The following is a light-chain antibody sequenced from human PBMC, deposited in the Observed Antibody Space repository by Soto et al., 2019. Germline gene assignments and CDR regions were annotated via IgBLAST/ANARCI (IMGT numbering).Light chain of an antibody. CDR1: QSVSSN. CDR3: QQYTDLPLT. V-gene: IGKV3-15*01. CDR2: GAS. J-gene: IGKJ4*01. Sequence: EIVMTQSPATLSVSPGERATLSCRASQSVSSNLAWYQQKPGQAPRLLIYGASTRATGIPARFSGSGSGTEFSLTICSPKSEAFALYCCQQYTDLPLTFGVGPKVEIK.